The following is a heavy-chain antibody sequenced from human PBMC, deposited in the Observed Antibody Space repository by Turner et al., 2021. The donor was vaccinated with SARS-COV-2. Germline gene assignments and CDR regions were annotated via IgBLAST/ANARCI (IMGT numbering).Heavy chain of an antibody. CDR1: GGTFSRYG. CDR3: ARDLGGLGGWLHFTPNYFDY. CDR2: IIPILGIA. Sequence: QGQLVQSGAEVKKPGSSSEVSCKASGGTFSRYGSSWVRQGPGQGLEWMGRIIPILGIANHAQNAQGRVTITADKSTSTAYMELSSLSSEDTAVYYCARDLGGLGGWLHFTPNYFDYWGQGTLVTVSS. J-gene: IGHJ4*02. D-gene: IGHD5-12*01. V-gene: IGHV1-69*04.